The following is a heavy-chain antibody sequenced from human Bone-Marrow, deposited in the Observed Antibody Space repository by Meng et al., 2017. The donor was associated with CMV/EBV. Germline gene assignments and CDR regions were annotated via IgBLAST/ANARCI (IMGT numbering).Heavy chain of an antibody. Sequence: ASVKVSCKASGYTFTGYYMHWVRQAPGQGLEWMGWINPNSGGTNYAQKFQGRVTMTRDTSISTAYMELRSLRSDDTAVYYCARGGYSNGNHPDYWGQGTLVTVSS. CDR1: GYTFTGYY. J-gene: IGHJ4*02. CDR3: ARGGYSNGNHPDY. D-gene: IGHD1-14*01. CDR2: INPNSGGT. V-gene: IGHV1-2*02.